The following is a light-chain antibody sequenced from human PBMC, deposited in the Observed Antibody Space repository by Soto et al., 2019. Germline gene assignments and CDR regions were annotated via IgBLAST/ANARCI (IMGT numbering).Light chain of an antibody. V-gene: IGKV1-5*03. CDR3: QNYNSYSKA. Sequence: DIQMTQSPSTLSGSVGDRVTITCRASQTISSWLAWYQQKPGKAPKLLIYKASTLKSGVPSRFSGSGSGTEFTLTISSLQPDDFATYYCQNYNSYSKAFGQGTKVELK. CDR1: QTISSW. CDR2: KAS. J-gene: IGKJ1*01.